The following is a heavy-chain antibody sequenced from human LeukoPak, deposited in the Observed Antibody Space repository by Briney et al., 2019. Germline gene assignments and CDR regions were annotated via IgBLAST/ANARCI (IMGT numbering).Heavy chain of an antibody. Sequence: SETLSLTCAVSGDSISSNYWWTWVRQPPGKGLEWIGEIHHSGSTNYSPSLKSRVTISVDNSRNQFSLGLSSVSAADTAVYYCARPYSIGWNHMADFQHWGQGTLVTVSS. CDR3: ARPYSIGWNHMADFQH. CDR2: IHHSGST. J-gene: IGHJ1*01. V-gene: IGHV4-4*02. D-gene: IGHD6-19*01. CDR1: GDSISSNYW.